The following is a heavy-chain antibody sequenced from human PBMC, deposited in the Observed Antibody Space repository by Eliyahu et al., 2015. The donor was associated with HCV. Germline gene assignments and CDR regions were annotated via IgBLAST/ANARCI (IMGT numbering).Heavy chain of an antibody. D-gene: IGHD3-16*02. CDR1: GLTFNYAW. V-gene: IGHV3-15*05. CDR2: IKSKIDXEXK. J-gene: IGHJ6*04. CDR3: TTERITLGVDIVYSYYGMDV. Sequence: EVQLVESGGGLVKSGDSLXLXCTASGLTFNYAWISWVRQAPGXGXGRVGRIKSKIDXEXKDYAAAVKGRFTISRDDSKNTLYLHMNSLKPEDSAVYYCTTERITLGVDIVYSYYGMDVWGKGTTVTVSS.